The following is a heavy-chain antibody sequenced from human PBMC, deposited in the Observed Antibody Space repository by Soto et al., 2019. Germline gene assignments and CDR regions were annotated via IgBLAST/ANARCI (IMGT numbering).Heavy chain of an antibody. D-gene: IGHD6-13*01. Sequence: GGSLRLSCAASGFTFSSYGMHWVRQAPGKGLEWVAIIWYDGSNKYYADSVKGRFTISRDSSKNTLYLQMNSLRAEDTAVYYCARVGSSWSFDYWGQRTLVTVSS. CDR3: ARVGSSWSFDY. CDR1: GFTFSSYG. V-gene: IGHV3-33*01. J-gene: IGHJ4*02. CDR2: IWYDGSNK.